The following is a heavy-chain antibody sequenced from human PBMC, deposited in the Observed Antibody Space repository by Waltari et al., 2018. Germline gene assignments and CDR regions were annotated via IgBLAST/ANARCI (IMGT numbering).Heavy chain of an antibody. Sequence: QVQLVQSGAEVKKPGASVKVSCKASGYTFTSYDINWVRQATGQGLEWMGWMNPNSGKTGYAQKFQGRVTMTRNTSISTAYMELSSLRSEDTAVYYCARVEVYCSSTSCYYAFDIWGQGTMVTVSS. CDR3: ARVEVYCSSTSCYYAFDI. V-gene: IGHV1-8*01. CDR1: GYTFTSYD. J-gene: IGHJ3*02. D-gene: IGHD2-2*01. CDR2: MNPNSGKT.